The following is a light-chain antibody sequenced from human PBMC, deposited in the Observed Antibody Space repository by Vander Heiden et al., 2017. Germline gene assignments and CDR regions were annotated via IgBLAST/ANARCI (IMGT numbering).Light chain of an antibody. J-gene: IGKJ4*01. CDR3: QQRSNWPPGIT. V-gene: IGKV3-11*01. CDR1: QSVSSY. Sequence: EIVLTQSPATLSLSPGERATLSSRPTQSVSSYLARYQQTPGQAPRLLIYDASNRATGIPARLSGSGSGTDFTLTISSIEPEDFAVYYCQQRSNWPPGITFGGGTKVEIK. CDR2: DAS.